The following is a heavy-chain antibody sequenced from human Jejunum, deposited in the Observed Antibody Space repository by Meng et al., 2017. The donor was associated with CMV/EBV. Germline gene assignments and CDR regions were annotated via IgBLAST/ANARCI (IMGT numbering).Heavy chain of an antibody. CDR1: GSISSGDYF. CDR2: IYSSGNT. V-gene: IGHV4-30-4*01. D-gene: IGHD6-19*01. Sequence: GSISSGDYFWSWIRQSPGKGLEWIGCIYSSGNTYYTPSLKSRLIISIDTSKTQFSLKLNSLTAADTAVYYCARGGSSGWYDWYFDLWGQGTLVTVSS. CDR3: ARGGSSGWYDWYFDL. J-gene: IGHJ2*01.